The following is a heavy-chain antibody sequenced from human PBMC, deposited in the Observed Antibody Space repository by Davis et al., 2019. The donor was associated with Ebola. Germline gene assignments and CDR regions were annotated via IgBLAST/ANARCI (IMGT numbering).Heavy chain of an antibody. CDR3: AKGHMNKVTNWDY. CDR1: GFTFSDYY. Sequence: GESLKISCAASGFTFSDYYMSWIRQAPGKGLEWVSSISDRGGSTYYADSVKGRFTISRDNSKNTLYLQMNSLRAEDTAIYYCAKGHMNKVTNWDYWGQGTLVTVSS. CDR2: ISDRGGST. J-gene: IGHJ4*02. V-gene: IGHV3-23*01. D-gene: IGHD4-17*01.